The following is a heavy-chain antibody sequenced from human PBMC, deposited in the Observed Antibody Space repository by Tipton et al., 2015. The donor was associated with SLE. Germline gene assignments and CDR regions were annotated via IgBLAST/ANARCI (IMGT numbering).Heavy chain of an antibody. CDR3: ARVADYYGSGHYYYYMDV. CDR2: IYYSGNT. D-gene: IGHD3-10*01. Sequence: TLSLTCTVSGGSISSYYWSWIRQPPGKGLEWIGYIYYSGNTNYNPSLKSRVTISVDTSKNQFSLKLSSVTAADTAVYYCARVADYYGSGHYYYYMDVWGKGTTVTVSS. V-gene: IGHV4-59*01. J-gene: IGHJ6*03. CDR1: GGSISSYY.